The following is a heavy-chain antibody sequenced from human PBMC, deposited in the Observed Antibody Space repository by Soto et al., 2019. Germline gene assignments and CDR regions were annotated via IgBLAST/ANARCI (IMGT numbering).Heavy chain of an antibody. CDR3: AKVTHRGPIDVAGPLGS. D-gene: IGHD6-19*01. CDR2: FNPSGLST. J-gene: IGHJ4*02. V-gene: IGHV1-46*01. Sequence: QVHLVQSGAEVKKPGASVNVSCQASGSITNHHMHWVRQAPGQGLEWMGIFNPSGLSTTYAQKFQGRVTMTRDTSTSTVYMELSSLTSEDTAVYFCAKVTHRGPIDVAGPLGSWGQGTLVIVSS. CDR1: GSITNHH.